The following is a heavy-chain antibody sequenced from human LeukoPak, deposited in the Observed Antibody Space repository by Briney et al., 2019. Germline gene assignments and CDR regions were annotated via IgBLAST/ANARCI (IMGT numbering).Heavy chain of an antibody. CDR1: GLTFSSYG. V-gene: IGHV3-23*01. J-gene: IGHJ6*03. D-gene: IGHD2-21*02. CDR3: ARGDPENYYYYYMDV. Sequence: SGGTLRLSCAASGLTFSSYGMSWVRQAPGRGLEWVSAISTTGGTTYYADSVRGRFTISRDNAKNSLYLQMNSLRAEDTAVYYCARGDPENYYYYYMDVWGKGTTVTVSS. CDR2: ISTTGGTT.